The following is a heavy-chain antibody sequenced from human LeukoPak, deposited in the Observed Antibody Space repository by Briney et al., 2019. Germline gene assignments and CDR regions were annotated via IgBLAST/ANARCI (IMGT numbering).Heavy chain of an antibody. V-gene: IGHV5-51*01. Sequence: PGESLKISCKGSGYSFTSHYIGWVGQMPGKGLKWMGIIYPDDSNTRYSPSFQGQVTISADKSISTAYLQWSSLKASDTAMYYCARQRGDNAENFDYWGQGTLVTVSS. D-gene: IGHD2-21*02. CDR1: GYSFTSHY. CDR3: ARQRGDNAENFDY. CDR2: IYPDDSNT. J-gene: IGHJ4*02.